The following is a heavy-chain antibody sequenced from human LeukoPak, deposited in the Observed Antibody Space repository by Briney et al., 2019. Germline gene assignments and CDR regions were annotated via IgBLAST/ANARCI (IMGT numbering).Heavy chain of an antibody. V-gene: IGHV3-30*18. CDR2: ISYDGSNK. J-gene: IGHJ3*02. CDR3: AKDRGYYYDNGGDI. Sequence: GGSLRLSCAASGFTFSSYGMHWVRQAPGKGLEWVAVISYDGSNKYYTDSVKGRFTISRDNSRNTLYVQMNSLRAEDTAVYYCAKDRGYYYDNGGDIWGQGTMVTVSS. CDR1: GFTFSSYG. D-gene: IGHD3-22*01.